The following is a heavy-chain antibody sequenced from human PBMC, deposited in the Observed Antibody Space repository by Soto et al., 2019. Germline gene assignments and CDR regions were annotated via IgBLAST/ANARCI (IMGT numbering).Heavy chain of an antibody. CDR1: GFTFSNYA. CDR3: AKTESSGWSTRYGMDV. J-gene: IGHJ6*02. V-gene: IGHV3-23*01. Sequence: EVQLLESGGALVQPGGSLRLSCAASGFTFSNYAMTWVRQAPGKGLEWVSGISGGGNSTYYADSVKGRCTIARDNSKSALYLQMNSLRAEDTAVYYCAKTESSGWSTRYGMDVWGQGTTVTVSS. D-gene: IGHD6-19*01. CDR2: ISGGGNST.